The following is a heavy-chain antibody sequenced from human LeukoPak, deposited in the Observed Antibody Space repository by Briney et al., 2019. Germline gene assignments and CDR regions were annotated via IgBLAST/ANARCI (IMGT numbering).Heavy chain of an antibody. CDR2: IWYDGSNK. Sequence: GRSLRLSCAASGCTLIRYGTHWVRQAPGKGLEWVAVIWYDGSNKYYADSVKGRVTISRDNSKNTLYLQTNSLRAEATAVYYCAKAEDSSSSYYYYYMDVWGKGTTVTVSS. CDR3: AKAEDSSSSYYYYYMDV. CDR1: GCTLIRYG. V-gene: IGHV3-33*06. J-gene: IGHJ6*03. D-gene: IGHD6-6*01.